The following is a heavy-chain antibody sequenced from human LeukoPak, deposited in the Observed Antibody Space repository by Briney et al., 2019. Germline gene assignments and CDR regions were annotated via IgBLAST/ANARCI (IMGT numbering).Heavy chain of an antibody. CDR2: INHSGST. CDR3: ARVFYGSGRLRSGTYGMDV. CDR1: GGSFSGYY. D-gene: IGHD3-10*01. J-gene: IGHJ6*04. V-gene: IGHV4-34*01. Sequence: PSETLSLTCAVYGGSFSGYYWSWIRQPPGKGLEWIGEINHSGSTNYNPSLKSRVTISVDTSKNQFSLKLSSVTAADTAVYYCARVFYGSGRLRSGTYGMDVWGKGTTVTVSS.